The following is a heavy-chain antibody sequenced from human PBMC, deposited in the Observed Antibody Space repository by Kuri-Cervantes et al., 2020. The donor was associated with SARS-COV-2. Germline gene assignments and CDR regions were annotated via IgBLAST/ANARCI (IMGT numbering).Heavy chain of an antibody. D-gene: IGHD1-1*01. CDR2: INPSGGST. J-gene: IGHJ4*02. Sequence: SVLEICKASGYTFTSYYMHWVRQAPGQGLEGMGIINPSGGSTSYAQKFQGRVTMTEDTSTDKAYMELSSLRSEDTAVYYCATDQGGWKGFDYWGQGTLVTVSS. CDR3: ATDQGGWKGFDY. CDR1: GYTFTSYY. V-gene: IGHV1-46*01.